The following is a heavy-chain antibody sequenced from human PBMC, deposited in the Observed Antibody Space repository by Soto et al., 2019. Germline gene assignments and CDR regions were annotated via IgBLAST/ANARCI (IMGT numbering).Heavy chain of an antibody. Sequence: SETLSLTCTVSGSSISSGGYYWSWIRQHPGKGLEWIGSIYYSGSTYYNPSLKSRVTISVDTSKNQFSLKLSSVTAADTAVYYWGRVAMGLNNWFDPWGQVTLVTVSS. D-gene: IGHD6-19*01. CDR2: IYYSGST. CDR1: GSSISSGGYY. CDR3: GRVAMGLNNWFDP. J-gene: IGHJ5*02. V-gene: IGHV4-31*03.